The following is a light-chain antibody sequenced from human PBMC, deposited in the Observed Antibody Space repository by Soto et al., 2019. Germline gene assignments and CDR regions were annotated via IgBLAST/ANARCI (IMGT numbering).Light chain of an antibody. CDR3: QLSDSSLT. V-gene: IGKV1-39*01. Sequence: DIQMTQSPSSLSASVGDTVTITCRASQRIATYLNWYQHKPGKAPKLLIYGASSLQSGVPWRFSGSGSGTDFTLTISSLQPEDFATYYCQLSDSSLTFGQGT. CDR2: GAS. CDR1: QRIATY. J-gene: IGKJ1*01.